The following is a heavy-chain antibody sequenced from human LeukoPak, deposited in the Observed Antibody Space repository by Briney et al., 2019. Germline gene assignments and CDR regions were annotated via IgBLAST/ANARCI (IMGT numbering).Heavy chain of an antibody. J-gene: IGHJ4*02. CDR3: AKDTYSTSPYYFDY. CDR1: GFTFNNYA. Sequence: GGSLRLSCAAAGFTFNNYAMSRVRQAPGKGLKWVSGISSGGSTYYADSVKGRFTISRDNSKNTPYLQMNSLRAEDTAVYYCAKDTYSTSPYYFDYWGQGTLVTVSS. D-gene: IGHD1-26*01. CDR2: ISSGGST. V-gene: IGHV3-23*01.